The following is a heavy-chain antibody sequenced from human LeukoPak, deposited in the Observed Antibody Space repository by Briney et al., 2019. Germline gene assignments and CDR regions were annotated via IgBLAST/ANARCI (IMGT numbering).Heavy chain of an antibody. Sequence: SETLSLTCDVSGGSISSGLYSWSWIRQPLGKGLEWIGYIYHTGSTYYNPSLKSRVTISVDTSKNQFSLRLSSVTAADTAVYYCARRPDFWSGSRYYYYGMDVWGQGTTVTVSS. V-gene: IGHV4-30-2*01. D-gene: IGHD3-3*01. CDR2: IYHTGST. CDR1: GGSISSGLYS. J-gene: IGHJ6*02. CDR3: ARRPDFWSGSRYYYYGMDV.